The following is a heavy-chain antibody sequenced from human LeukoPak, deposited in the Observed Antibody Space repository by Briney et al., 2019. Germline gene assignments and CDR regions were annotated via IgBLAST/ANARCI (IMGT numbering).Heavy chain of an antibody. D-gene: IGHD3-10*01. J-gene: IGHJ5*02. Sequence: GGSLRLSCAASGFTVRNYCMSWVCQAPGKGLEWVAVIYGDGSTYYADSVKGRFTISSDNLKNTLSLQMDSLRAADTAMYYCARGSPVASGRYSIYSSWGQGTLVTVSP. CDR1: GFTVRNYC. CDR3: ARGSPVASGRYSIYSS. CDR2: IYGDGST. V-gene: IGHV3-53*01.